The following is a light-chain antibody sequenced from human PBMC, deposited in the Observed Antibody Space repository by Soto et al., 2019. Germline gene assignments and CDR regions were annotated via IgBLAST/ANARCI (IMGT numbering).Light chain of an antibody. CDR2: DAS. V-gene: IGKV1-5*01. J-gene: IGKJ1*01. Sequence: DIQLTQSPSTLSASVGDRVTITCRASQSISNWLAWYRQKPGKAPKLLIFDASNLHSGVPSRFSGSGSGTEFTLTISSLQPDDFATYYCQQYNSYSPTFGQGTRLDIK. CDR3: QQYNSYSPT. CDR1: QSISNW.